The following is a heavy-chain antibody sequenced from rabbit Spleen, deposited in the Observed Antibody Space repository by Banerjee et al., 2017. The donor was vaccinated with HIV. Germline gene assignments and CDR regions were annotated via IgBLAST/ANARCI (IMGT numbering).Heavy chain of an antibody. CDR3: ARDGAGGSYFAL. D-gene: IGHD8-1*01. J-gene: IGHJ3*01. CDR2: IDPVFGIT. CDR1: GFDFSHYG. V-gene: IGHV1S47*01. Sequence: QEQLVESGGGLVQPGGSLELSCKASGFDFSHYGVSWVRQAPGKGLEWIGYIDPVFGITYFADWVNGRFTISSHNAQNTLYLQLNSLTAADTATYFCARDGAGGSYFALWGQGTLVTVS.